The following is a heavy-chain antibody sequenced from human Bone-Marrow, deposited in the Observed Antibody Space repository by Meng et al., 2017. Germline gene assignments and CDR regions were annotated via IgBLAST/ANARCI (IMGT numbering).Heavy chain of an antibody. CDR1: GGAISSSFFY. J-gene: IGHJ4*02. CDR3: ARLDDTGIDY. CDR2: IYYTGST. V-gene: IGHV4-39*01. D-gene: IGHD5-18*01. Sequence: QLQLQESGPGLVKPSETLSLTCTVSGGAISSSFFYWGWVRLPPGKGLEWIGSIYYTGSTYYNPSLKSRVTISIDTSKNQFSLKLSSVTAADTAVYYCARLDDTGIDYWGQGILVTVSS.